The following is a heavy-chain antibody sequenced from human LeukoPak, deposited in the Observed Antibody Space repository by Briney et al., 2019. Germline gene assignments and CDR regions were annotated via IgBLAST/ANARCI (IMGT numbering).Heavy chain of an antibody. V-gene: IGHV4-4*02. CDR2: IYYSGST. CDR3: ARGGGIAAAGTDRYFYYYYIDV. CDR1: GGSISSSNW. J-gene: IGHJ6*03. Sequence: ASGTLSLTCAVSGGSISSSNWWSWVRQPPGKGLEWIGYIYYSGSTNYDPSLKSRVTISVDTSKNQFSLKLSSVTAADTAVYYCARGGGIAAAGTDRYFYYYYIDVWGKGTTVTISS. D-gene: IGHD6-13*01.